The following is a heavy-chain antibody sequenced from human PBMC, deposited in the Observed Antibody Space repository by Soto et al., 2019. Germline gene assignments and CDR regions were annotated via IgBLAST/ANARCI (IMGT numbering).Heavy chain of an antibody. D-gene: IGHD2-2*01. Sequence: QVQLVESGGGVVQPGRSLRLSCTASGFTFSSFAMHWVRQVPGKGLEWVAVISYDGCNKYSADSVKGRFTISRDNSKNTLYLQMNSLRPEDTAVYYCAKGYCSSSSCSPVDYWGQGTLVTVSS. J-gene: IGHJ4*02. V-gene: IGHV3-30*18. CDR2: ISYDGCNK. CDR3: AKGYCSSSSCSPVDY. CDR1: GFTFSSFA.